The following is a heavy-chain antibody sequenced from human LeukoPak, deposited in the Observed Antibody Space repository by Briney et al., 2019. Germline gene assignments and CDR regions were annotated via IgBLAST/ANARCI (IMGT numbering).Heavy chain of an antibody. Sequence: GRSLRLSCAASGFTFSVYAMHWVRQAPGKGLEWVAVISYDGSNKYYADSVRGQFTISRDNSKNTLYLQMNSLRAEDTAVYYCARDRYSSGWNYFDYWGQGILVTVSS. CDR1: GFTFSVYA. D-gene: IGHD6-19*01. J-gene: IGHJ4*02. V-gene: IGHV3-30-3*01. CDR2: ISYDGSNK. CDR3: ARDRYSSGWNYFDY.